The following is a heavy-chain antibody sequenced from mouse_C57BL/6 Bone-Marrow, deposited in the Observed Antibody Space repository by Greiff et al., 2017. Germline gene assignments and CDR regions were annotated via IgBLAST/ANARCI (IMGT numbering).Heavy chain of an antibody. Sequence: VKLMESGAELMKPGASVKLSCKATGYTFTGYWIEWVKQRPGHGLEWIGEILPGSGSTQYNEKFKGKATFTADTSSNTAYMQLSSLTTEDSAIYYCATDYYGSSYWYFDVWGTGTTVTVSS. V-gene: IGHV1-9*01. J-gene: IGHJ1*03. CDR2: ILPGSGST. CDR3: ATDYYGSSYWYFDV. CDR1: GYTFTGYW. D-gene: IGHD1-1*01.